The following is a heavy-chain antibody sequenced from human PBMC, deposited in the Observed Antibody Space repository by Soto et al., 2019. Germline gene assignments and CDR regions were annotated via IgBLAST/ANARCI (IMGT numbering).Heavy chain of an antibody. Sequence: TSETLSLTCTVSGGSISSSSYYWGWIRQPQGKGLEWIGSIYYSGSTYYNPSLKSRVTISVDTSKNQFSLKLSSVTAADTAVYYCAMEYCGGDCYSRFYYGMDVWGQGTTVTVSS. D-gene: IGHD2-21*02. CDR3: AMEYCGGDCYSRFYYGMDV. J-gene: IGHJ6*02. CDR2: IYYSGST. CDR1: GGSISSSSYY. V-gene: IGHV4-39*01.